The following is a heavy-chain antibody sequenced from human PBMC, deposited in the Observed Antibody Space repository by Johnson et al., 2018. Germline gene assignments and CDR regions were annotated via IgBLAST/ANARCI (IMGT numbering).Heavy chain of an antibody. CDR3: ARDGSTMISLGMDV. D-gene: IGHD3-22*01. Sequence: QVQLVESGGGVVQPGRSLRLSCAASGFTFSSYGMHWVRQAPGQGLEWVAVIWYEGSNKYYAAPVRGRFTISRDNSKNTLYLQMNSLRAEDTAGYYCARDGSTMISLGMDVWGQGTTVTVSS. CDR1: GFTFSSYG. CDR2: IWYEGSNK. V-gene: IGHV3-33*01. J-gene: IGHJ6*02.